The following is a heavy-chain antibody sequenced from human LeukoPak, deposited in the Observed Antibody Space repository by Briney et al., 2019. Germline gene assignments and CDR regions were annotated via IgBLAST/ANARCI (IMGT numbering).Heavy chain of an antibody. CDR1: GYTFTSHV. CDR3: ARSRDVVVPAAIIGALVIDY. CDR2: ISAYNGNT. V-gene: IGHV1-18*01. J-gene: IGHJ4*02. Sequence: ASVKVSCKASGYTFTSHVISWVRQAPGQGLEWMGWISAYNGNTNYAQKLQGRVTMTTDTSTSTAYMELRSLRSDDTAVYYCARSRDVVVPAAIIGALVIDYWGQGTLVTVSS. D-gene: IGHD2-2*02.